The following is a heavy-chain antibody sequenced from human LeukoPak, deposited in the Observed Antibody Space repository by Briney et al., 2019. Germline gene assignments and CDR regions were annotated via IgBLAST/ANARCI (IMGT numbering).Heavy chain of an antibody. CDR1: GFTFSSYW. Sequence: GGSLRLSCAASGFTFSSYWMSWVRQAPGKGREGVAHIKQDGSEKYSVASVKGRFTISRDTAKNSLSLQMNSLRAEDTAVYYCARVGLDYYGSGSYWAYYYYYGMDVWGQGTTVTVSS. CDR3: ARVGLDYYGSGSYWAYYYYYGMDV. V-gene: IGHV3-7*01. J-gene: IGHJ6*02. CDR2: IKQDGSEK. D-gene: IGHD3-10*01.